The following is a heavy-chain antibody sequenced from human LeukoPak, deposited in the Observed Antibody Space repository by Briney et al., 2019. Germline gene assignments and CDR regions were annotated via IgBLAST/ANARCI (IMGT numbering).Heavy chain of an antibody. D-gene: IGHD2-15*01. CDR1: GFSFSSYS. CDR3: ATSSGGSCYQ. V-gene: IGHV3-21*01. J-gene: IGHJ4*02. Sequence: GGSLRLSCAASGFSFSSYSMNWVRQAPGKGLEWVSSISSSSNYIYYAGSVKGRFTISRDNAKNSLYLQMSSLRAEDTAVYYCATSSGGSCYQWGQGTLVTVSS. CDR2: ISSSSNYI.